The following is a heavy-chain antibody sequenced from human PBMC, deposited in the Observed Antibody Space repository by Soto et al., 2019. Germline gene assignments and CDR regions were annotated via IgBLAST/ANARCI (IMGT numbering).Heavy chain of an antibody. CDR2: IYYSGST. Sequence: PSETLSLTCAVSGYSISSSNWWGWIRQPPGKGLEWIGYIYYSGSTYYNPSLKSRVTMSVDTSKNQFSLKLSSVTAVDTAVYYCARTLYGSGSYVWFDPWGQGTLVTVS. D-gene: IGHD3-10*01. V-gene: IGHV4-28*01. J-gene: IGHJ5*02. CDR3: ARTLYGSGSYVWFDP. CDR1: GYSISSSNW.